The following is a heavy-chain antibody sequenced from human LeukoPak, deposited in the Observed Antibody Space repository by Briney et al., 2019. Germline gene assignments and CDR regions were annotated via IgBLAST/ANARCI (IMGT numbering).Heavy chain of an antibody. V-gene: IGHV4-39*01. Sequence: SETLSLTCTVSGDSIITSSYYWCWIRQPPGKGLEWLGSIYYSGITHYNPSIKRRVTIYVDTSRNQFSLHLYSVTAADTAVFYCARSDYYDYRQIDIWGQGTLVTVSS. CDR2: IYYSGIT. D-gene: IGHD3-22*01. CDR1: GDSIITSSYY. CDR3: ARSDYYDYRQIDI. J-gene: IGHJ4*02.